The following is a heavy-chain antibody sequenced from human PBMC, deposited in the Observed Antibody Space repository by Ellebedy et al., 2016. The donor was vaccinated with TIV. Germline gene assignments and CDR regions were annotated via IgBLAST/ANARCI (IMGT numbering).Heavy chain of an antibody. V-gene: IGHV3-33*08. CDR1: GFIFSNYG. J-gene: IGHJ4*02. D-gene: IGHD6-13*01. Sequence: GGSLRLSCAASGFIFSNYGMNWVRQAPGKGLEWVAVIWYDGSNKYYADSVKGRFTISRDNSKNTLFLQMNSLRTEDTAVYYCAREPGGYSSSSGYFGYWGQGTLVTVSS. CDR3: AREPGGYSSSSGYFGY. CDR2: IWYDGSNK.